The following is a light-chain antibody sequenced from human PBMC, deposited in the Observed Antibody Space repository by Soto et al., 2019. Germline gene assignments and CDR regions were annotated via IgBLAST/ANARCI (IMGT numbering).Light chain of an antibody. V-gene: IGKV3-15*01. J-gene: IGKJ2*01. CDR1: QSVSSN. CDR3: QQYNNWPPP. CDR2: GAS. Sequence: EIVMTQSPATLSVSPGERATLSGRASQSVSSNLAWYQQKPGQAPRLLIYGASTRATGIPARFSGSGSGTEFTLTISSLQSEDFAVYYCQQYNNWPPPFGQGTKLEI.